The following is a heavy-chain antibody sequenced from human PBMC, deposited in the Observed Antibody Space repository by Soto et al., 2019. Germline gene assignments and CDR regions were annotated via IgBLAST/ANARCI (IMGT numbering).Heavy chain of an antibody. V-gene: IGHV4-39*01. CDR2: IYYSGST. J-gene: IGHJ5*02. Sequence: SETLSLTCTVSGGSISSSSYYWGWIRQPPGKGLEWIGSIYYSGSTYYNPSLKSRVTISVDTSKNQLSLKLSSVTAADTAVYYCARHDPGEYYDFWSGYRNWFDPWGQGTLVTVSS. CDR3: ARHDPGEYYDFWSGYRNWFDP. CDR1: GGSISSSSYY. D-gene: IGHD3-3*01.